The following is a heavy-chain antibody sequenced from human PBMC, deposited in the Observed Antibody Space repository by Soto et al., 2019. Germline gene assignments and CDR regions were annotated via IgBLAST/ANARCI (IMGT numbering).Heavy chain of an antibody. D-gene: IGHD3-22*01. V-gene: IGHV3-48*02. CDR1: GFTFSSYS. Sequence: EVQLVESGGGLVQPGGSLRLSCAASGFTFSSYSMNWVRQAPGKGLEWVSYISSSSSTIYYADSVKGRFTTSRDNAKTSLYLQMNSLRDEDTAVYYCARGLYYCDSSGYWGYWGQGTLVTVSS. CDR3: ARGLYYCDSSGYWGY. J-gene: IGHJ4*02. CDR2: ISSSSSTI.